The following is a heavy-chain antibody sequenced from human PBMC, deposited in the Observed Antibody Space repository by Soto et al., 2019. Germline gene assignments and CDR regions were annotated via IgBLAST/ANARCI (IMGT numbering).Heavy chain of an antibody. Sequence: EMQLVESGGDLVRPGGSLRISCAASGFTFSNYSVNWVRQAPGKGPEWVSFISSTSTYIYYADSVKGRFTISRDNGRNSLHLQMNSLRAEDTAVYYCAREGGYDRYYYYYMDVWGKGTTVTVSS. V-gene: IGHV3-21*01. CDR1: GFTFSNYS. J-gene: IGHJ6*03. CDR2: ISSTSTYI. D-gene: IGHD5-12*01. CDR3: AREGGYDRYYYYYMDV.